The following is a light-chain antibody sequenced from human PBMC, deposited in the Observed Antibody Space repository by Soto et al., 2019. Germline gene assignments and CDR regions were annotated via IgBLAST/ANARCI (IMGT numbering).Light chain of an antibody. CDR2: AAS. Sequence: DIQWTQSPSFLSASVGGRVTIPCRASQGISTYLAWYRQKPGKAPNLLIYAASTLQSGVPSRFSGSGSGTDFTLTISSLQAEDVAVYYCQQYLDNLLTFGGGTKVDI. J-gene: IGKJ4*01. CDR3: QQYLDNLLT. V-gene: IGKV1-9*01. CDR1: QGISTY.